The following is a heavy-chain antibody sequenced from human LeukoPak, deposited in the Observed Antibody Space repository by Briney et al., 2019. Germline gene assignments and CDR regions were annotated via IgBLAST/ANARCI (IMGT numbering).Heavy chain of an antibody. Sequence: GESLKISCKASGYSFNMYWIGWVRQMPGKGLEWMGIIYPGDSDTRYSPSFQGQVTISADKSISTAYLQWGSLKASDTAVYYCARGVQHYFDYWGQETLVTVSS. CDR1: GYSFNMYW. CDR2: IYPGDSDT. CDR3: ARGVQHYFDY. V-gene: IGHV5-51*01. J-gene: IGHJ4*02. D-gene: IGHD3-10*01.